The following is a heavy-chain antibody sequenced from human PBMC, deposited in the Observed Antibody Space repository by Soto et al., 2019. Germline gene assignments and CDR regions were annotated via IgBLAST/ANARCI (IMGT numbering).Heavy chain of an antibody. CDR2: IWYDGSNK. CDR1: GFTFSSYG. J-gene: IGHJ4*02. CDR3: ARARGGYIARDDH. D-gene: IGHD5-18*01. V-gene: IGHV3-33*01. Sequence: PGGSLRLSCAASGFTFSSYGMHWVRQAPGKGLEWVAVIWYDGSNKYYADSVKGRFTISRDNSKNTLYLQMNSLRAEDTAVYYCARARGGYIARDDHWGQGTLVTVFS.